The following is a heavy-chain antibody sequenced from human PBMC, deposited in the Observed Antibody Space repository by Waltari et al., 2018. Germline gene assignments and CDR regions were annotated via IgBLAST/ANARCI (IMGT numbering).Heavy chain of an antibody. CDR1: AFTFRSSA. CDR3: AKDTGWGDAFDI. D-gene: IGHD6-19*01. J-gene: IGHJ3*02. Sequence: VQLVESGGGVVQPGRSLRLSGAASAFTFRSSAMHWVRQAPGKGLGWVSGISWNSGSRGYADSVKGRFTISRDNAKNSLYLQMNSLRAEDTALYYCAKDTGWGDAFDIWGQGTMVTVSS. V-gene: IGHV3-9*01. CDR2: ISWNSGSR.